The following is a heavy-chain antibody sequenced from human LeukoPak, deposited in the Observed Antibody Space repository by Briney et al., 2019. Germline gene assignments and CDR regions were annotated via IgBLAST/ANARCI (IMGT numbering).Heavy chain of an antibody. CDR3: GKTTVGYSSGQKPAWPVDY. V-gene: IGHV3-23*01. Sequence: GRSLRLSCAASGFTFDDYAMHWVRQAPGKGLEWVSGIFGSGGSPHYADPVKGRFTISRDNSRNTVYLQINSLRAEDTAVYYCGKTTVGYSSGQKPAWPVDYWGQGTPVTVSS. D-gene: IGHD5-18*01. CDR2: IFGSGGSP. CDR1: GFTFDDYA. J-gene: IGHJ4*02.